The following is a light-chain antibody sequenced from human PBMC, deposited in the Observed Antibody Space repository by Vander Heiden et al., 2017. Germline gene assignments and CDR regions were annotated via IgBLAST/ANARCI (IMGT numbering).Light chain of an antibody. CDR1: QRVSSY. CDR3: RQRSNWPSYT. Sequence: IVLTQSPATLSLSPGERATLPCRASQRVSSYLAWYQQKPGQAPRLLIYDASNRFTSIPARFSGGGSGRNFTLTISSLVPEDFAVYYCRQRSNWPSYTFGQGTKLEIK. V-gene: IGKV3-11*02. J-gene: IGKJ2*01. CDR2: DAS.